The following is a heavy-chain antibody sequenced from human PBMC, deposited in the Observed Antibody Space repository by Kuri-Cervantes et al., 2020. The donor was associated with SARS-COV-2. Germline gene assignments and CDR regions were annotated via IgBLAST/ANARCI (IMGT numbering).Heavy chain of an antibody. V-gene: IGHV3-48*02. CDR1: GFTFSSYS. CDR3: AREAPCRIVGAICYCMDV. J-gene: IGHJ6*02. Sequence: GGSLRLSCAASGFTFSSYSMNWVRHAPGKGLEWVSYISSSSSTIYYADSVKGRFTISRDNAKNSMYLQMNSLRDEDTAVYYCAREAPCRIVGAICYCMDVWGQGTTVTVSS. D-gene: IGHD1-26*01. CDR2: ISSSSSTI.